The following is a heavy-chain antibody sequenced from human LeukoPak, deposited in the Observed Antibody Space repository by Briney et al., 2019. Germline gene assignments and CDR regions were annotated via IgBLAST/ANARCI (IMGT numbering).Heavy chain of an antibody. CDR2: INPNSGGT. CDR3: ARVLERHFDY. V-gene: IGHV1-2*02. J-gene: IGHJ4*02. D-gene: IGHD1-1*01. Sequence: GASVKVSXKASGYTFTGYYIHWVRQAPGQGLEWMGWINPNSGGTNYAQKFQGRVTMTRDTSISTAYMELSRLRSDDTAVYYCARVLERHFDYWGQGTLVTVSS. CDR1: GYTFTGYY.